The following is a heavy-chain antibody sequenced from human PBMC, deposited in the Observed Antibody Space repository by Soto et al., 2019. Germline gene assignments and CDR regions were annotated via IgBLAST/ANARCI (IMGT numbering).Heavy chain of an antibody. CDR1: GFTFSSYW. CDR3: ASGRDGYYLGY. D-gene: IGHD1-26*01. CDR2: INSDGSST. V-gene: IGHV3-74*01. Sequence: GGSLRLSCAASGFTFSSYWMHWVRQAPGKGLVWVSRINSDGSSTSYADSVKGRFTISRDNAKNTLYLQMNSLRAEDTAVYYCASGRDGYYLGYWGQGTLVTVSS. J-gene: IGHJ4*02.